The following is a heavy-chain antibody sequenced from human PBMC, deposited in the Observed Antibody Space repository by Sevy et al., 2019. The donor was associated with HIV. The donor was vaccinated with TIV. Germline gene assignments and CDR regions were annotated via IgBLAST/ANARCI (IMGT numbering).Heavy chain of an antibody. Sequence: GGSPRLSCAASGFIFSRYWMAWVRQAPGKGLEWVASMKQDGGEKFYVDSVKGRFTVSRDNAKNSLYLQMNSLRAEDTAVYYCAKEQGACFDSWGQGTLVTVSS. CDR3: AKEQGACFDS. V-gene: IGHV3-7*01. CDR1: GFIFSRYW. CDR2: MKQDGGEK. J-gene: IGHJ4*02. D-gene: IGHD3-16*01.